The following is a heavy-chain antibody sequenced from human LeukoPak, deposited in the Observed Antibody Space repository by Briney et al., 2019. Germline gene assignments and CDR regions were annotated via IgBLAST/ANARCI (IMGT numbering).Heavy chain of an antibody. CDR2: ISWNSGSI. CDR1: GFTFDDYG. Sequence: GRSLRLSCAASGFTFDDYGMHWVRQAPGKGLEWVSSISWNSGSIGYADSVKGRFTISRDNAKNSRYLQMNSLRSEDTAVYYCARDGLGRFLEWFTGSPYYMDVWGKGTTVTVSS. V-gene: IGHV3-9*01. J-gene: IGHJ6*03. D-gene: IGHD3-3*01. CDR3: ARDGLGRFLEWFTGSPYYMDV.